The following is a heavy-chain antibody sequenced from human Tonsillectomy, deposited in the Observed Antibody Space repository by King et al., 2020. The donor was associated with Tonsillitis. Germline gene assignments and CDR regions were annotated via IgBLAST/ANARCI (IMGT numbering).Heavy chain of an antibody. CDR1: GVSITSGGYY. J-gene: IGHJ4*02. V-gene: IGHV4-31*03. CDR3: AGSGATFDY. Sequence: VQLQESGPGLLKPSQTLSLTCTVSGVSITSGGYYWSWVRQPPGKGLEWCVHSYHSGSTYYSPPLSSRVTKSVDTSENQFSLKRTSVTAADTAVYYRAGSGATFDYWGQGTLVTVSS. CDR2: SYHSGST. D-gene: IGHD2-15*01.